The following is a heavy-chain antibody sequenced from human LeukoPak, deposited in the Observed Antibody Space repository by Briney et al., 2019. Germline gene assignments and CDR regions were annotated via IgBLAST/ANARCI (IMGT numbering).Heavy chain of an antibody. CDR1: GGSFSGYY. CDR2: INHSGST. CDR3: ARTDNSGYHDY. J-gene: IGHJ4*02. V-gene: IGHV4-34*01. D-gene: IGHD3-22*01. Sequence: SETLSLTCAVYGGSFSGYYWRWLRQPPGRGLEWVGEINHSGSTNYNPSLRSRITISVDTSKNQFSLKLSPVTAADTAVYYCARTDNSGYHDYWGQGILVTVSS.